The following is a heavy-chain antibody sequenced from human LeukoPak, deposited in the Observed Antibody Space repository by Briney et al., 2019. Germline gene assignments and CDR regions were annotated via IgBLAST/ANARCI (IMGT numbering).Heavy chain of an antibody. D-gene: IGHD6-13*01. Sequence: GGSLRLSCEGSGFSFSSYWMTWVRQSPGKGPEWVANIKQDESERYTVDSVKGRFTISRDNSKNTLYLQMNSLRAEDTAVYYCAKDRIVLIAAGTDAFDIWGQGTMVTVSS. CDR3: AKDRIVLIAAGTDAFDI. J-gene: IGHJ3*02. CDR2: IKQDESER. CDR1: GFSFSSYW. V-gene: IGHV3-7*03.